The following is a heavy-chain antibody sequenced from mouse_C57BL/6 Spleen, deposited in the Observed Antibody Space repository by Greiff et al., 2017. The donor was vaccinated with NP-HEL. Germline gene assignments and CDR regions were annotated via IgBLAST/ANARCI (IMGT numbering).Heavy chain of an antibody. CDR2: IDPSDSYT. CDR3: ARRGCAY. CDR1: GYTFTSYW. Sequence: QVQLQQPGAELVKPGASVKLSCKASGYTFTSYWMQWVKQRPGQGLEWIGEIDPSDSYTNYNQKFKGKATLTVDTSSSTAYMQLSSLTSDDSAVYYCARRGCAYWGQGTLVTVSA. V-gene: IGHV1-50*01. J-gene: IGHJ3*01.